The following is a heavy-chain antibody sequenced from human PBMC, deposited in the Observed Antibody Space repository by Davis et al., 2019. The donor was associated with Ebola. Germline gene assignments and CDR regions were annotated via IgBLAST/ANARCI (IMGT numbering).Heavy chain of an antibody. J-gene: IGHJ2*01. CDR3: ARRRGTYPDWYLDP. CDR1: PRPIGRDF. V-gene: IGHV4-59*08. CDR2: AYHTGST. Sequence: LRLSCNVSPRPIGRDFWSWARPPPGTGLEWMGYAYHTGSTKTYYNPSLKSRLTMAEDPSRNQLSVHLLCLTTADEAVYYCARRRGTYPDWYLDPWGRGALVIVSS.